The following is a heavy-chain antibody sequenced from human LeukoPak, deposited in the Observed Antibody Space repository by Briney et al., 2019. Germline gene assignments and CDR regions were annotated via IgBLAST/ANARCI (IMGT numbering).Heavy chain of an antibody. J-gene: IGHJ3*02. CDR2: INRSGST. CDR3: ARALDTVVTPDAFDI. CDR1: GGSFSGYY. Sequence: PSETLSLTCAVYGGSFSGYYWSWIRQPPGKGLEWIGEINRSGSTNYNPSLKSRVTISVDTSKNQFSLKLSSVTAADTAVYYCARALDTVVTPDAFDIWGQGTMVTVSS. V-gene: IGHV4-34*01. D-gene: IGHD4-23*01.